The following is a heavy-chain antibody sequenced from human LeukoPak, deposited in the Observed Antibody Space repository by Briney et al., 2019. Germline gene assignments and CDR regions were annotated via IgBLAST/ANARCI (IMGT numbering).Heavy chain of an antibody. CDR2: IYYRGST. CDR3: ARERSYYYDSSGFDY. V-gene: IGHV4-59*01. D-gene: IGHD3-22*01. CDR1: GGSISIFY. Sequence: SETLSLICSVCGGSISIFYGICLRQPPGKGLVWIGYIYYRGSTSYNPSLKSRVTIPVDTSKNQFSLKLSSATAEDTAVYYCARERSYYYDSSGFDYWGQGTLVTVSS. J-gene: IGHJ4*02.